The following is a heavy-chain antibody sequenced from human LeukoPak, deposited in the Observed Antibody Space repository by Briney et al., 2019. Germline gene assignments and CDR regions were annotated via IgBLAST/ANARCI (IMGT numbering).Heavy chain of an antibody. Sequence: GGSLRLSCAASGVSLSSNYISWVRQAPGKGLEWVSIIYSCGSTYYADSVKGRFTISKDNSNHTVYPQTNGLRAEYTAVYFCARELRGRFDCWGQGTLVTVSS. CDR1: GVSLSSNY. CDR2: IYSCGST. J-gene: IGHJ4*02. V-gene: IGHV3-53*01. D-gene: IGHD4-17*01. CDR3: ARELRGRFDC.